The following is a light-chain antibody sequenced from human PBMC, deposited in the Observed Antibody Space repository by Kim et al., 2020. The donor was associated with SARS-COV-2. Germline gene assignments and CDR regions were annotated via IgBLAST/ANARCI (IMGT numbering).Light chain of an antibody. CDR2: SND. CDR3: SAWDDSLNGVI. J-gene: IGLJ2*01. Sequence: QLVLTQPPSASGTPGQRVTISCSGSTSNIGTNAVNWYQQLPGTAPKLLIYSNDHRPSGVPDRFSGSKSGTSASLAISWLQSEDEADYYCSAWDDSLNGVIFGGGTQLTVL. V-gene: IGLV1-44*01. CDR1: TSNIGTNA.